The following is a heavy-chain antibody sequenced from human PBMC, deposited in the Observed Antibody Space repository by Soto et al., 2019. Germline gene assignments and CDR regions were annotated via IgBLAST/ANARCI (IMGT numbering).Heavy chain of an antibody. CDR3: ARLSALVLTGVYYFDY. D-gene: IGHD3-9*01. V-gene: IGHV2-26*01. CDR2: IVSNGGE. CDR1: GFSLTNDRMG. J-gene: IGHJ4*02. Sequence: SGPTLVSQTETLTQTFIVSGFSLTNDRMGVSWIRQPPGKAPEWLAHIVSNGGESYRTSLKSRLTISKDTSKSQVVLTMSNMDPVDTATYYCARLSALVLTGVYYFDYWGQGTQVTGSS.